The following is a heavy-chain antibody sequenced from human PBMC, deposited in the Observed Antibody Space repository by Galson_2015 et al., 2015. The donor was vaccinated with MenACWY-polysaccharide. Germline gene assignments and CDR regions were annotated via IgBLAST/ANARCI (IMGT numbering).Heavy chain of an antibody. J-gene: IGHJ5*02. V-gene: IGHV3-74*01. CDR2: INGDGSAT. Sequence: SLRLSCAASGFTLSTYWMHWVRQGPGKGLVWVSRINGDGSATSYAGSVKGRFTISRDNTKNTLYLEMNSLRAEDTAVYYCARAGGKYCSGAGCYFNWFDPWGQGTLVTVSS. D-gene: IGHD2-15*01. CDR3: ARAGGKYCSGAGCYFNWFDP. CDR1: GFTLSTYW.